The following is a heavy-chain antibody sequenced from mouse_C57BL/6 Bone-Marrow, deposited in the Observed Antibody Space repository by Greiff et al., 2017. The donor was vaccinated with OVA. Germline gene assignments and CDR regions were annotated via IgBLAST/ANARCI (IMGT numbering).Heavy chain of an antibody. Sequence: EVKLQESGEGLVKPGGSLKLSCAASGFTFSSYAMSWVRQTPEKRLEWVAYISSGGDYIYYADTVKGRFTISRDNARNTLYLQMSSLKSEDTAMYYCTKVLAAFDVWGTGTTVTVSS. CDR1: GFTFSSYA. J-gene: IGHJ1*03. CDR2: ISSGGDYI. D-gene: IGHD1-3*01. V-gene: IGHV5-9-1*02. CDR3: TKVLAAFDV.